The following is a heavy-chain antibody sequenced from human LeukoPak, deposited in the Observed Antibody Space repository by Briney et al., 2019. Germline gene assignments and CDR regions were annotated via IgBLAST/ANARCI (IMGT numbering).Heavy chain of an antibody. D-gene: IGHD5-18*01. V-gene: IGHV4-34*01. J-gene: IGHJ4*02. CDR2: INHSGIT. CDR1: GGSFSGYY. CDR3: ARVDTAMVLDY. Sequence: SETLSLTCAVSGGSFSGYYWSWIRQPPGKGLEWIGEINHSGITNYNPSLKSRVAISVDTSKNQFSLKLSSVTAADTAVYYCARVDTAMVLDYWGQGTMVTVSS.